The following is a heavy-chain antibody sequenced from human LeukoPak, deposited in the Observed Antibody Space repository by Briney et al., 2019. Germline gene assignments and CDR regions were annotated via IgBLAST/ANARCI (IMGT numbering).Heavy chain of an antibody. CDR3: ARGGSTDSIHSCGGNCYFLDY. J-gene: IGHJ4*02. CDR1: GYTFTGYY. Sequence: ASVNLSFKASGYTFTGYYMHWVRQPPGQGLEWMGWINPNCGGTNYAQKFQGRVIMTRDTSISTAYMELSRLGSDDTAVYYCARGGSTDSIHSCGGNCYFLDYWGQGTLVTVSS. CDR2: INPNCGGT. D-gene: IGHD2-21*02. V-gene: IGHV1-2*02.